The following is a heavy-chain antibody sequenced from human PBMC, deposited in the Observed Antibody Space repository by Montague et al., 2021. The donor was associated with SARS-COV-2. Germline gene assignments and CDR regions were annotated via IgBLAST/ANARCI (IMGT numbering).Heavy chain of an antibody. CDR3: ARESRLKYLKWSGIRSDYYGMDV. D-gene: IGHD2-15*01. Sequence: SETLSLTCTVSGGSIGAYYWSWIRQPPGKGPEWIAYITSSGTTNYNPSLKSRITVSVDTSRNQLSLKLSSVTAADSAVYYCARESRLKYLKWSGIRSDYYGMDVWGQGTTVTVSS. CDR1: GGSIGAYY. V-gene: IGHV4-59*01. J-gene: IGHJ6*02. CDR2: ITSSGTT.